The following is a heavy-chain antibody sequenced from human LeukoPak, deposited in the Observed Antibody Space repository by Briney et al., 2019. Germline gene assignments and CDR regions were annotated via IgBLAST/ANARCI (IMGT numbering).Heavy chain of an antibody. Sequence: GGSLRLSCAASGFTFSDYYMSWVRQAPGKGLEWVSVIYSGGSTYYADSVKGRFTISRDNSKNTLYLQMNSLRAEDTAVYYCARVGSGYSYGHPGYWGQGTLVTVSS. CDR2: IYSGGST. V-gene: IGHV3-53*01. J-gene: IGHJ4*02. CDR3: ARVGSGYSYGHPGY. CDR1: GFTFSDYY. D-gene: IGHD5-18*01.